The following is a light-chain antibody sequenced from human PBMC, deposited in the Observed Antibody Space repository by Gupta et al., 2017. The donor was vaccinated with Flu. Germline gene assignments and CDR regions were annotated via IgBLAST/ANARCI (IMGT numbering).Light chain of an antibody. CDR1: DIGRNG. J-gene: IGLJ3*02. Sequence: GQTAKITCGGDDIGRNGGHWYQRKADQAPMLLVSDESVRPPGIPERISGSNSGAPATLPISRVEAEDEADDYWQVWDSGVGHYVFGGGTKMTVL. CDR3: QVWDSGVGHYV. V-gene: IGLV3-21*02. CDR2: DES.